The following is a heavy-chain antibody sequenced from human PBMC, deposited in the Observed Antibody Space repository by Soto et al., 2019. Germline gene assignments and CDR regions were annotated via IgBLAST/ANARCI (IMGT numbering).Heavy chain of an antibody. CDR3: ATEGQNGYIPYYIDT. D-gene: IGHD5-12*01. CDR2: ISRSHSAI. CDR1: GFSLSNSG. V-gene: IGHV3-48*02. Sequence: GGSLRISCSASGFSLSNSGMFWVRQAPGKGMEWISYISRSHSAIYYADSVKGRFTMSRDNAKNSLFLQMNSLRDEDRAVYYCATEGQNGYIPYYIDTWGQGFPVTVSS. J-gene: IGHJ4*02.